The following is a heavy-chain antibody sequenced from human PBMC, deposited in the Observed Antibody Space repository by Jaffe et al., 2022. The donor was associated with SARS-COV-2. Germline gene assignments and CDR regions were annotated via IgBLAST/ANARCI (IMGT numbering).Heavy chain of an antibody. J-gene: IGHJ4*02. CDR3: ARRPEAYYYDSSGYYYLDY. D-gene: IGHD3-22*01. Sequence: QVQLVQSGAEVKKPGASVKVSCKASGYTFTSYGISWVRQAPGQGLEWMGWISAYNGNTNYAQKLQGRVTMTTDTSTSTAYMELRSLRSDDTAVYYCARRPEAYYYDSSGYYYLDYWGQGTLVTVSS. CDR2: ISAYNGNT. V-gene: IGHV1-18*01. CDR1: GYTFTSYG.